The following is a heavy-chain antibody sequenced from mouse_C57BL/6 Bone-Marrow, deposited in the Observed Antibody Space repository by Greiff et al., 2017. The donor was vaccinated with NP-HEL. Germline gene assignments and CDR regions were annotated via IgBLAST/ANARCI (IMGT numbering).Heavy chain of an antibody. V-gene: IGHV1-26*01. Sequence: EVQLQQSGPELVKPGASVKISCKASGYTFTDYYMNWVKQSHGKSLEWIGDINPNNGGTSYNQKVKGKATLTVDKSSSTAYMERRSLTSEDSAVYYCARRTWPYAMDYWGQGTSVTVSS. CDR2: INPNNGGT. CDR1: GYTFTDYY. J-gene: IGHJ4*01. CDR3: ARRTWPYAMDY.